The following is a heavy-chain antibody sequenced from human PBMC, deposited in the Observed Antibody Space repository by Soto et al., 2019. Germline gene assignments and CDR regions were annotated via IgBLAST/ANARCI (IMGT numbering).Heavy chain of an antibody. V-gene: IGHV2-5*02. Sequence: QITLKESGPTLVKPTQTLTLTCTFSGFSLSTSGVGVGWIRQPPGQALEWLALIYWADDKRDSPSRKSRLTLTKDTPKSQVVLTLTNMDPVATATYYCAARRAFCSGGSCDSIWFYPWGQGTLVSVPS. D-gene: IGHD2-15*01. CDR1: GFSLSTSGVG. CDR3: AARRAFCSGGSCDSIWFYP. J-gene: IGHJ5*02. CDR2: IYWADDK.